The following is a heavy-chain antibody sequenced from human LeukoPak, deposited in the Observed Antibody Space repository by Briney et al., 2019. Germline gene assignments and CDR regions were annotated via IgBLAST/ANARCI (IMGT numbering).Heavy chain of an antibody. CDR1: SGSISTYY. CDR2: IYYSGST. Sequence: SETLSLSCTVSSGSISTYYWSWIRQPPGKGLEWIGYIYYSGSTNYNPSLKSRVTISVDTSKNQFSLKLSSVTAADTAVYYCASRLIVAPRAGDAFDIWGQGTMVTVSS. D-gene: IGHD5-12*01. V-gene: IGHV4-59*01. J-gene: IGHJ3*02. CDR3: ASRLIVAPRAGDAFDI.